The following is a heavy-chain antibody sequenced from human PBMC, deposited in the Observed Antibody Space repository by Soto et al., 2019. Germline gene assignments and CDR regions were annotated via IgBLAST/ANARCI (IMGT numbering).Heavy chain of an antibody. CDR1: GYTFTGYY. CDR3: ARGAAVAGHRLQDYYYYYYMDV. J-gene: IGHJ6*03. Sequence: ASVKVSCKASGYTFTGYYMHWVRQAPGQGLEWMGWINPNSGGTNYAQKFQGRVTMTRNTSISTAYMELSSLRSEDTAVYYCARGAAVAGHRLQDYYYYYYMDVWGKGTTVTVSS. D-gene: IGHD6-19*01. CDR2: INPNSGGT. V-gene: IGHV1-2*02.